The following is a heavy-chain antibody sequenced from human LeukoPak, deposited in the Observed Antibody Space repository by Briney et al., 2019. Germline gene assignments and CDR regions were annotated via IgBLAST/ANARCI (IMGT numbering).Heavy chain of an antibody. V-gene: IGHV1-69*13. J-gene: IGHJ5*02. D-gene: IGHD3-16*01. Sequence: GASVKVSCKASGYTFTSYYMHWVRQAPGQGLEWMGGIIPIFGTANYAQKFQGRVTITADESTSTAYMELSSLRSEDTAVYYCARGLGGINWFDPWGQGTLVTVSS. CDR1: GYTFTSYY. CDR3: ARGLGGINWFDP. CDR2: IIPIFGTA.